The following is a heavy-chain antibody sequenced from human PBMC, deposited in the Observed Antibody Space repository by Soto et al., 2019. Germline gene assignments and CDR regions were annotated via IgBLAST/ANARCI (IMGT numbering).Heavy chain of an antibody. CDR1: GGSFSGYY. Sequence: SETLSLTCAVYGGSFSGYYWSWIRQPPVKGLEWIGEINHSGSTNYNPSLKSRVTISVDTSKNQFSLKLSSVTAADTAVYYCARGRAEITIFGVVTPADYGMDVWGQGTTVTVSS. J-gene: IGHJ6*02. CDR2: INHSGST. D-gene: IGHD3-3*01. CDR3: ARGRAEITIFGVVTPADYGMDV. V-gene: IGHV4-34*01.